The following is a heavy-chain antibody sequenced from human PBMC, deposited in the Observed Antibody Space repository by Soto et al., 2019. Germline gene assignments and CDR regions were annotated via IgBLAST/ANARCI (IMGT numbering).Heavy chain of an antibody. V-gene: IGHV4-39*07. CDR2: IYYTGST. D-gene: IGHD2-15*01. Sequence: SETLSLTCIVSGGSISSSHYYWGWIRQPPGKGLEWIGSIYYTGSTYYNRSLESRVTISVDMSKNQFSLRLSSVTAADTAVYYCARAPSCSGGSCYVYWGQGTLDTVSS. CDR1: GGSISSSHYY. CDR3: ARAPSCSGGSCYVY. J-gene: IGHJ4*02.